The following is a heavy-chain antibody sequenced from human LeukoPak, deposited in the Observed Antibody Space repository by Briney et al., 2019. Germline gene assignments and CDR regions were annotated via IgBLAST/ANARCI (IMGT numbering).Heavy chain of an antibody. CDR1: GFTFSSYE. CDR2: ISSSGSTI. V-gene: IGHV3-48*03. Sequence: PGGSLRLSCAASGFTFSSYEMNWVRQAPGKGLEWVSYISSSGSTIYYADSVKGRFTISRDNAKNSLYLQMNSLRAEDTAVYYCAKAMVRGNYYYYGMDAWGQGTTVTVSS. J-gene: IGHJ6*02. CDR3: AKAMVRGNYYYYGMDA. D-gene: IGHD3-10*01.